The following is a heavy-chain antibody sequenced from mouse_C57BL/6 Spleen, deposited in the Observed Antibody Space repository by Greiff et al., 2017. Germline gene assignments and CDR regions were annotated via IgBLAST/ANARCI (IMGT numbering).Heavy chain of an antibody. V-gene: IGHV5-4*01. J-gene: IGHJ2*01. CDR2: ISDGGSYT. CDR1: GFTFSSYA. Sequence: DVKLVESGGGLVKPGGSLKLSCAASGFTFSSYAMSWVRQTPEKRLEWVATISDGGSYTYYPDNVKGRFTISRDNAKNNLYLQMSHLKSEDTAMYYCARDLGRDFDYWGQGTTLTVSS. D-gene: IGHD4-1*01. CDR3: ARDLGRDFDY.